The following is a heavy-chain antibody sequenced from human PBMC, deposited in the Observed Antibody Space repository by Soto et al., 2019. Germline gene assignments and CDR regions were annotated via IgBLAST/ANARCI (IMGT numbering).Heavy chain of an antibody. D-gene: IGHD4-17*01. J-gene: IGHJ2*01. CDR2: ISYDGSNK. CDR1: EFTFSSYG. Sequence: QVQLVESGGGVVQPGRSLRLSCAASEFTFSSYGMHWVRQAPGKGLEWVAVISYDGSNKYYADSVKGRFTISRDNSKNTPYLQMHGLRAEDTAMYYCAKDVYGDYRGCFALWGRGTLVTVSS. V-gene: IGHV3-30*18. CDR3: AKDVYGDYRGCFAL.